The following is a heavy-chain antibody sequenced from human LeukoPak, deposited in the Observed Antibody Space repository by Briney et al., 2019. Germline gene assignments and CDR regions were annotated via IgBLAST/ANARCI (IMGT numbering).Heavy chain of an antibody. J-gene: IGHJ3*02. CDR3: ARGPDYYDSSGYYGDAFDI. Sequence: PSETLSLTCTVSGGSIGSYYWSWIRQPPGKGLEWIGYIYYSGSTNYNPSLKSRVTISVDTSKNQFSLKLSSVTAADTAVYYCARGPDYYDSSGYYGDAFDIWGQGTMVTVSS. V-gene: IGHV4-59*01. CDR1: GGSIGSYY. D-gene: IGHD3-22*01. CDR2: IYYSGST.